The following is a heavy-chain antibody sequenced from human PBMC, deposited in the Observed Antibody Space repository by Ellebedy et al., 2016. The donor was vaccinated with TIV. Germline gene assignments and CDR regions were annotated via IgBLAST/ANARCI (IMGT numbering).Heavy chain of an antibody. V-gene: IGHV4-39*01. CDR2: IYYSGST. J-gene: IGHJ4*02. CDR3: ARQVGALDY. Sequence: SETLSLXCTVSGGSISSSSYYWGWIRQPPGKGLEWIGNIYYSGSTYYNPPLKSRVTISIDTSKKQFSLKLSSVTAADTAVYYCARQVGALDYWGQGTLVTVSS. D-gene: IGHD1-26*01. CDR1: GGSISSSSYY.